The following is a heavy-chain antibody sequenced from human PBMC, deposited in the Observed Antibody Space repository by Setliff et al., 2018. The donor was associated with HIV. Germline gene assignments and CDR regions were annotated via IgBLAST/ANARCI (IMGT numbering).Heavy chain of an antibody. Sequence: ASVKVSCKASGYTFSAYYMHWVRQAPGQGLEWMGRINPNSGGTKYGQKFQGRVTMTRDTSISTAYMEINRLRPDDAAVYYCARGWATGADSSPLDVWGKGTTVTVSS. CDR2: INPNSGGT. D-gene: IGHD6-19*01. V-gene: IGHV1-2*06. CDR1: GYTFSAYY. CDR3: ARGWATGADSSPLDV. J-gene: IGHJ6*04.